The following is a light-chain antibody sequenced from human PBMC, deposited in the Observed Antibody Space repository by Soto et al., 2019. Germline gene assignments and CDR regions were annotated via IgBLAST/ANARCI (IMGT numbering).Light chain of an antibody. CDR1: SSDVGGYNY. V-gene: IGLV2-14*03. J-gene: IGLJ1*01. Sequence: QSVLTQPASVSGSPGQSITISCTGTSSDVGGYNYVSWYQHHPGEAPKVMIYDVSNRPSGISNRFSGSKSGNTASLTISGLQAEDEADYYCNSYTSSSTYVFGTETKVTVL. CDR3: NSYTSSSTYV. CDR2: DVS.